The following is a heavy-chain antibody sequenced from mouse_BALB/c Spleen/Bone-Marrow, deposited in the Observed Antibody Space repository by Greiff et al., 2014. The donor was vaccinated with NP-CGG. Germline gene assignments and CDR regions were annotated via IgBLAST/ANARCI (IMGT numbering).Heavy chain of an antibody. V-gene: IGHV14-3*02. Sequence: EVMLVESGAELVKPGASVKLSCTASGFNIKDTYMHWVKQRPEQGLEWIGRIDPANGNTKYDPKFQGKATITADTSSNTAYLQLSSLTSEDTAVYYCARDSPYAMDCWGQGTSVTVSS. J-gene: IGHJ4*01. CDR3: ARDSPYAMDC. CDR2: IDPANGNT. CDR1: GFNIKDTY.